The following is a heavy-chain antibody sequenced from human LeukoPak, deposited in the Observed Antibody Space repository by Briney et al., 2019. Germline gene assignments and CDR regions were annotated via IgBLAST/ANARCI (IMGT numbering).Heavy chain of an antibody. Sequence: PSETLSLTCTVAGDSISRFWWSWIRQSPGKGLEWIGYIYYSGSTNYNPSLKSRVTISVDTSKNQFSLKLSSVTAADTAVYYCAVMYSSSWYWFDPWGQGTLVTVSS. CDR3: AVMYSSSWYWFDP. V-gene: IGHV4-59*08. D-gene: IGHD6-13*01. J-gene: IGHJ5*02. CDR1: GDSISRFW. CDR2: IYYSGST.